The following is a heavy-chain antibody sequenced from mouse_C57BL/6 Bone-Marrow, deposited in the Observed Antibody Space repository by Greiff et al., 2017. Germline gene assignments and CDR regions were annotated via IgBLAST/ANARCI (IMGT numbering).Heavy chain of an antibody. Sequence: QVQLQQPGAELVKPGASVKLSCKASGYTFTSYWMQWVKQRPGQGLEWIGEIDPSGSSTNYNQKFKGKATLTVDTSSSTAYMQLSSLTSEDSAVYYCAFIWSFAYWGQGTLVTVSA. CDR3: AFIWSFAY. J-gene: IGHJ3*01. V-gene: IGHV1-50*01. CDR1: GYTFTSYW. CDR2: IDPSGSST. D-gene: IGHD1-1*02.